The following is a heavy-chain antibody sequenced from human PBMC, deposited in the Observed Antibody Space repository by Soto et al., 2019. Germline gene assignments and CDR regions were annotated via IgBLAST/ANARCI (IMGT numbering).Heavy chain of an antibody. CDR3: ARSSGLEVRGVITEFQGHFDY. J-gene: IGHJ4*02. CDR1: GGSISSGGYY. V-gene: IGHV4-31*03. Sequence: QVQLQESGPGLVKPSQTLSLTCTVSGGSISSGGYYWSWIRQHPGKGLEWIGYIYYSGSTYYNPSLKSRVTISVDTSKNQFSLKLSSVTAADTAVYYCARSSGLEVRGVITEFQGHFDYWGQGTLVTVSS. D-gene: IGHD3-10*01. CDR2: IYYSGST.